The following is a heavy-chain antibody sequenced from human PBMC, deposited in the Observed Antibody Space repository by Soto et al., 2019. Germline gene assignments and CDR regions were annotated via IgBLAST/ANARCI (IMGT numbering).Heavy chain of an antibody. CDR3: ARQAGTYYYDSSGYYYVL. V-gene: IGHV4-39*01. D-gene: IGHD3-22*01. CDR2: IYYSGST. Sequence: QLQLQESGPGLVKPSETLSLTCTVSGGSISSSSYYWGWIRQPPGKGLEWIGSIYYSGSTYYNPSLKSRVTISVDTSKNQFSLKLSSVTAADTAVYYCARQAGTYYYDSSGYYYVLWGQGTLVTVSS. J-gene: IGHJ4*02. CDR1: GGSISSSSYY.